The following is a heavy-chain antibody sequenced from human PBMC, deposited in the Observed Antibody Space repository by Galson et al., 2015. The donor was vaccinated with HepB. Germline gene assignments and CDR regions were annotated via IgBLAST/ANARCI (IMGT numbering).Heavy chain of an antibody. CDR2: FNPSGGST. J-gene: IGHJ4*02. V-gene: IGHV1-46*01. CDR1: GYTFTSYY. Sequence: SVKVSCKVSGYTFTSYYMHWVRQAPGQGLEWMGIFNPSGGSTSYAQKFQGRVTMTRDTSTSTVYMELSSLRSEDTAVYYCARAEWELRAPFDYWGQGTLVTVSS. D-gene: IGHD1-26*01. CDR3: ARAEWELRAPFDY.